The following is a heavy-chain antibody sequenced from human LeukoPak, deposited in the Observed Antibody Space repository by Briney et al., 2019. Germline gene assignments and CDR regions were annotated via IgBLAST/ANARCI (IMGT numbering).Heavy chain of an antibody. CDR3: ASGPRITIFCVVMANDAFDM. J-gene: IGHJ3*02. D-gene: IGHD3-3*01. CDR1: RYTFTHYF. CDR2: INPKTGST. V-gene: IGHV1-2*02. Sequence: ASVKVSCKASRYTFTHYFMNSVRQAPGQGLEWMGWINPKTGSTVYAKKFQGRVTMTRDTSSSTDNMDLSRLRFDDAVVYYCASGPRITIFCVVMANDAFDMWGQGTIVSVS.